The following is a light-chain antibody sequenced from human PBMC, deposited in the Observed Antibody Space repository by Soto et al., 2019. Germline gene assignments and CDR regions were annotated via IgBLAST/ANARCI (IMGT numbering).Light chain of an antibody. V-gene: IGLV2-11*01. CDR2: DVS. CDR3: CSYGGSDTWV. Sequence: QSALTQPRSVSGSPGQSVTISCTGASGDVGGYNFVSWYQQHPGKAPTLMIFDVSQRPSGVPDRFSGSKSGNTASLTISGLQAEDEADYYCCSYGGSDTWVFGGGTKLTV. J-gene: IGLJ3*02. CDR1: SGDVGGYNF.